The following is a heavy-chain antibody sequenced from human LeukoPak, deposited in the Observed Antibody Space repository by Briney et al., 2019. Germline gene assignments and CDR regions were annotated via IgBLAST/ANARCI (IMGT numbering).Heavy chain of an antibody. V-gene: IGHV4-59*08. D-gene: IGHD2-2*01. CDR3: ARLLTGSTSWHIDY. J-gene: IGHJ4*02. CDR1: GGSISIYY. Sequence: PSETLSLTCSVSGGSISIYYWSWIWQPPGKGLEWIGYIYYRGSTNYNPSLESRVTISVDTSKNQFSLQVSSVTAADTAVYYCARLLTGSTSWHIDYWGQGTLVTVSS. CDR2: IYYRGST.